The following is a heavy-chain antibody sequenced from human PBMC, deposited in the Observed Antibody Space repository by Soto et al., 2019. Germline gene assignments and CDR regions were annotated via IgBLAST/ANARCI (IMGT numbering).Heavy chain of an antibody. Sequence: QVQLQESGPGLVKPSETLSLTCTVSGGSLTKYYWSWIRQPAGKGLEWIGRISTSGNVVSKASLRSRLTMSLDTSKNQFSRRLTSGPAAETAVYYCARDNNDFWSLYPLAFDYWGQGALVTVSS. V-gene: IGHV4-4*07. CDR3: ARDNNDFWSLYPLAFDY. J-gene: IGHJ4*02. D-gene: IGHD3-3*01. CDR1: GGSLTKYY. CDR2: ISTSGNV.